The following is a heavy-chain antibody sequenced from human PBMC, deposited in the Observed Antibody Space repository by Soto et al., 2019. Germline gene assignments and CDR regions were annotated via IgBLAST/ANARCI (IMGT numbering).Heavy chain of an antibody. CDR1: GVSFNSYD. J-gene: IGHJ5*02. D-gene: IGHD2-15*01. Sequence: PVGSLRLSCAASGVSFNSYDMHWVRQAPGKGPEWVAIISYDGSNTYYSDSVRGRFTISRDNSKDTLYLQMHSLRSEDTAIYYCARISRCCSGGDCHAWGQGTQVTVSS. CDR3: ARISRCCSGGDCHA. CDR2: ISYDGSNT. V-gene: IGHV3-30*03.